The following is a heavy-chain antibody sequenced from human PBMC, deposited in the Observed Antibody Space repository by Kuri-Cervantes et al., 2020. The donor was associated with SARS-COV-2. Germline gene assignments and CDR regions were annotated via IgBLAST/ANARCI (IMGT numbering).Heavy chain of an antibody. Sequence: SQTLSLTCAVYGGSFGGYYWSWIRQPPGKGLEWIGEINHSGSTNYNPSLKSRVTISVDTSKNQFSLKLSSVTAADTAVYYCARAHGDYSYFDYWGQGTLVTVSS. V-gene: IGHV4-34*01. CDR3: ARAHGDYSYFDY. CDR1: GGSFGGYY. J-gene: IGHJ4*02. D-gene: IGHD4-17*01. CDR2: INHSGST.